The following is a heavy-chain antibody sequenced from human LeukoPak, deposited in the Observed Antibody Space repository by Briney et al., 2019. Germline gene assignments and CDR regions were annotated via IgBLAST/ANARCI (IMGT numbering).Heavy chain of an antibody. CDR3: AKNLVGGYYYYYMDV. V-gene: IGHV4-4*09. D-gene: IGHD4-11*01. CDR1: GGSISSYY. Sequence: PSETLSLTCTVSGGSISSYYWSWIRQPPGKGLEWIGYIYTSESTNYNPSLKSRVTITVDTSKNQLSLKLSSVTAADTAVYYCAKNLVGGYYYYYMDVWGKGTTVTVSS. J-gene: IGHJ6*03. CDR2: IYTSEST.